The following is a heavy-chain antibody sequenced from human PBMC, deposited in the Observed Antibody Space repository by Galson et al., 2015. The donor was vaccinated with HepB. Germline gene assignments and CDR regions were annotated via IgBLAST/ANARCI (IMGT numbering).Heavy chain of an antibody. J-gene: IGHJ3*02. CDR1: GYTFTSYS. V-gene: IGHV1-3*04. D-gene: IGHD1-7*01. CDR2: INTGNGNT. CDR3: ARDSWNSDAFDI. Sequence: SVKVSCKASGYTFTSYSMHWVRQAPGQRLEWMGWINTGNGNTKYSQKFQGRVTITRDTSASAAYMELSSLRSEDTAVYYCARDSWNSDAFDIWGQGTMVTVSS.